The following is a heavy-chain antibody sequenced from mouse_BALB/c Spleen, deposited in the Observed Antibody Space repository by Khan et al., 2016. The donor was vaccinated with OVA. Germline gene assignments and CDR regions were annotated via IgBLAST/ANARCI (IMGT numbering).Heavy chain of an antibody. CDR3: ARTSSCWDSDV. CDR2: INTYTGEP. V-gene: IGHV9-1*02. D-gene: IGHD6-1*01. Sequence: VQLVESGPELKKPGETVKISCKASGYTFTNYGMNWVKQAPGKGLKWMGWINTYTGEPTYADDFKGRFAFSLDNSASTAYLQISNLKTEDMSTDFCARTSSCWDSDVGGEGTTVTVSS. J-gene: IGHJ1*01. CDR1: GYTFTNYG.